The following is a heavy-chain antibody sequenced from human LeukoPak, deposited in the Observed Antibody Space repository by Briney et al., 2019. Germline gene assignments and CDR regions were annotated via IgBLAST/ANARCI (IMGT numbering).Heavy chain of an antibody. CDR1: GGSISSYY. CDR2: IYYSGST. J-gene: IGHJ3*02. CDR3: ARRIGPQWLVFDAFDI. Sequence: SETLSLTCTVSGGSISSYYWSWIRQPPGKGLEWIGYIYYSGSTNYNPSLKSRVTISVDTSKNQFSLKLNSVTAADTAVYYCARRIGPQWLVFDAFDIWGQGTMVTVSS. D-gene: IGHD6-19*01. V-gene: IGHV4-59*01.